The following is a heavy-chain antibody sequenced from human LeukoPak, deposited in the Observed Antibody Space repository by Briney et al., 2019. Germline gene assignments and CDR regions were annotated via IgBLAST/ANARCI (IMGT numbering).Heavy chain of an antibody. V-gene: IGHV4-59*01. CDR2: TYYSGST. CDR3: ARTPRRGGFDY. Sequence: PSETLSLTCTVSGGSINTYYWSWLRPPPGKGLEWIGYTYYSGSTKYNPFLNSRVTISVETSKNQFSLKLNYVTAADTAVYYCARTPRRGGFDYWGQGTLVTVSS. D-gene: IGHD3-10*01. CDR1: GGSINTYY. J-gene: IGHJ4*02.